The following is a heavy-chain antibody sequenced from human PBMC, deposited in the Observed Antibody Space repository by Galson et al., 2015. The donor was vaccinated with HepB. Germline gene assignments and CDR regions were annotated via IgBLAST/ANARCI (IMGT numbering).Heavy chain of an antibody. V-gene: IGHV4-39*07. CDR3: ARGGTYYYDSSGIGY. D-gene: IGHD3-22*01. J-gene: IGHJ4*02. Sequence: SETLSLTCTVSGGSISSSSYYWGWIRQPPGKGLEWIGSIYYSGSTYYNPSLKSRVTISVDTSKNQFSLKLSSVTAADTAVYYCARGGTYYYDSSGIGYWGQGTLVTVSS. CDR1: GGSISSSSYY. CDR2: IYYSGST.